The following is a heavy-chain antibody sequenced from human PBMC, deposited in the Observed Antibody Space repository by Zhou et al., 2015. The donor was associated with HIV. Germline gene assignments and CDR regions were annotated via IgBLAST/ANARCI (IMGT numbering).Heavy chain of an antibody. CDR2: ILPLAGRA. D-gene: IGHD6-19*01. J-gene: IGHJ4*02. V-gene: IGHV1-69*01. CDR1: GGTFGSSL. Sequence: QVQLVQSGAEVKKPGSSVKVSCKASGGTFGSSLINWVRQAPGQGLEWLGGILPLAGRAEYGRGSLGRVTITAKSSTSTAYMELSGLRSEDTAVYFCSIGVLGQRAGWLQPFHFWGQGTLVTVSS. CDR3: SIGVLGQRAGWLQPFHF.